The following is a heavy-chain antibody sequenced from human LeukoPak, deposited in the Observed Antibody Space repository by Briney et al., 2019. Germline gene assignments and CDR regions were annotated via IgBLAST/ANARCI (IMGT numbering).Heavy chain of an antibody. CDR2: ISGSGAKT. D-gene: IGHD3-10*01. CDR3: ARETYGYFDY. V-gene: IGHV3-23*01. CDR1: GFTFSTYA. J-gene: IGHJ4*02. Sequence: GGSLRLSCAASGFTFSTYAMNWVRQAPGKGLEWVSAISGSGAKTYYADFVKGRFTISRDNAKNSLYLQMNSLRAEDTAVYYCARETYGYFDYWGQGTLVTVSS.